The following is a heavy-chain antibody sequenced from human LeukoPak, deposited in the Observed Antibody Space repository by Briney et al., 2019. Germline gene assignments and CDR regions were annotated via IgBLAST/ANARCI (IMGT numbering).Heavy chain of an antibody. CDR2: ISYDGSNK. V-gene: IGHV3-30*18. J-gene: IGHJ6*02. Sequence: GGSLRLSCAASGFTFSSYGMHWVRQAPGKGLEWVAVISYDGSNKYYADSVKGRFTISRDNSKNTLYLQMNSLRAEDTAVYYCVKGGLAVEYYYYGMDVWGQGTTVTVSS. CDR1: GFTFSSYG. CDR3: VKGGLAVEYYYYGMDV. D-gene: IGHD2-15*01.